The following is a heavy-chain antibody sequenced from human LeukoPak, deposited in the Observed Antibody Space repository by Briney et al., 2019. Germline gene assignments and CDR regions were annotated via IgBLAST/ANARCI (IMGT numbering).Heavy chain of an antibody. D-gene: IGHD6-13*01. Sequence: GGSLRLSCAASGFTFSSYAMSWVRQAPGKGLEWVSAISGRGGSTYYADSVKGRFTISRDNSKNTLYLQMNSLRAEDTAVYYCAKPLTTAAGTGYYYYGMDVWGQGTTVTVSS. J-gene: IGHJ6*02. V-gene: IGHV3-23*01. CDR3: AKPLTTAAGTGYYYYGMDV. CDR2: ISGRGGST. CDR1: GFTFSSYA.